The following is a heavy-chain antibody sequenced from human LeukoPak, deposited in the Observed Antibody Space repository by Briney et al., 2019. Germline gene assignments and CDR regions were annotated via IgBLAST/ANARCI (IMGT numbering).Heavy chain of an antibody. CDR2: IYYSGST. CDR1: GGSISSGGYY. V-gene: IGHV4-31*03. D-gene: IGHD4-17*01. Sequence: SETLSLTCTVSGGSISSGGYYWSWIRQHPGKGLEWIGYIYYSGSTYYNPSLKSRVTISVDTSKNQFSLKLSSVTAADTAVYYCATETTVTTFGFDPWGQGTLVAVSS. CDR3: ATETTVTTFGFDP. J-gene: IGHJ5*02.